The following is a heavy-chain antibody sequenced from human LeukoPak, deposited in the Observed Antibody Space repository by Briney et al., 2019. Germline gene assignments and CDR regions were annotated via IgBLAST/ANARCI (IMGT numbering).Heavy chain of an antibody. CDR2: NKSKTDGGTT. D-gene: IGHD6-13*01. Sequence: GSLRLPCCTSGFTFSNAWMRWVRPGPREGLEGVGRNKSKTDGGTTDYAAPVKGRFTISRDDSKNTLYLQMNSLKTEDTAVYYCTTDRGIAAAGTSFDYWGQGTLVTVSS. CDR3: TTDRGIAAAGTSFDY. CDR1: GFTFSNAW. V-gene: IGHV3-15*01. J-gene: IGHJ4*02.